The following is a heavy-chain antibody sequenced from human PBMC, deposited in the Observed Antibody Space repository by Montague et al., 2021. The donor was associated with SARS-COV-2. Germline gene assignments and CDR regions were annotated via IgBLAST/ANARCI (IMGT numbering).Heavy chain of an antibody. D-gene: IGHD2-15*01. CDR1: GGSISSSSYY. V-gene: IGHV4-39*01. J-gene: IGHJ3*02. CDR3: ARWKLYCSGGSCYSNRFDI. CDR2: IYYSGST. Sequence: SETLSLTCTVSGGSISSSSYYWGWIRQPPGKGLEWTGSIYYSGSTYYNPSLKSRVTISVDTSKNQFSLKLSSVTAADTAVYYCARWKLYCSGGSCYSNRFDIWGQGTMVTVSS.